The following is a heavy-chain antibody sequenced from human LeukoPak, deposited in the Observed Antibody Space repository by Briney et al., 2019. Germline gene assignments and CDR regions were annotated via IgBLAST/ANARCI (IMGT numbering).Heavy chain of an antibody. Sequence: GGSLRLSCAASGFTVSSNYMSWVRQAPGKGLEWVGRIKSKTDGGTTDYAAPVKGRFTISRDDSKNMLYLQMNSLKTEDTAVYYCTTRAATGDYWGQGTLVTVSS. D-gene: IGHD2-15*01. V-gene: IGHV3-15*01. CDR3: TTRAATGDY. CDR1: GFTVSSNY. CDR2: IKSKTDGGTT. J-gene: IGHJ4*02.